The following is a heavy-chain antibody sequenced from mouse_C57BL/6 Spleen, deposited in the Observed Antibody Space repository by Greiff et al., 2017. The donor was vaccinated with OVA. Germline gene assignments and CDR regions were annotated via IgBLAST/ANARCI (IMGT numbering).Heavy chain of an antibody. CDR1: GYSITSGYY. Sequence: EVQLVESGPGLVKPSQSLSLTCSVTGYSITSGYYWNWIRQFPGNKLEWMGYISYDGSNNYNPSLKNRISLTRDTSKNQFFLKLNSVTTEETATYSFASCDLDSSAYGYAYRGQGTLVTVSA. D-gene: IGHD3-2*02. J-gene: IGHJ3*01. CDR2: ISYDGSN. CDR3: ASCDLDSSAYGYAY. V-gene: IGHV3-6*01.